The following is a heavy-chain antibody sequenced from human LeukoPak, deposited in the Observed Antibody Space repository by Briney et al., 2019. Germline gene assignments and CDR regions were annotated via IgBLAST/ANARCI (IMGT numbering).Heavy chain of an antibody. J-gene: IGHJ4*02. V-gene: IGHV3-23*01. D-gene: IGHD2/OR15-2a*01. CDR3: AKRGSREYDY. Sequence: GGSLRLSCEASGFTFSSNAMSWVRQAPGKGLEWVLAISSSGSTYYADSVKGRFTISRDISKNTLYLQMNSLRSEDTAVYYCAKRGSREYDYWGQGALVTVSS. CDR1: GFTFSSNA. CDR2: ISSSGST.